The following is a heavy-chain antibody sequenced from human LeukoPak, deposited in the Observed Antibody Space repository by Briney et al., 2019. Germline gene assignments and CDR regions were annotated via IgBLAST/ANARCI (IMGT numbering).Heavy chain of an antibody. CDR2: IYWVDDK. CDR3: AHFSTYYYDSSGYLRRWNAFDI. Sequence: SGPTLVNPTQTLTLTCTFSGFSLSTSGVGVVWILQPPGKALEWLAFIYWVDDKRYSPSLKSRLTITKDTSKNQVVLTMTNMDPVDTATYYCAHFSTYYYDSSGYLRRWNAFDIWGQGTMVTVSS. CDR1: GFSLSTSGVG. J-gene: IGHJ3*02. V-gene: IGHV2-5*02. D-gene: IGHD3-22*01.